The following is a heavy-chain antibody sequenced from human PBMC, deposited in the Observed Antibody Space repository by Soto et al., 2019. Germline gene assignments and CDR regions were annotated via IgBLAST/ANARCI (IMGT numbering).Heavy chain of an antibody. D-gene: IGHD3-9*01. V-gene: IGHV1-18*04. Sequence: QVQLVQSAGEVRKPGASVKVSCKTSGYTFNLYGMTWLRQASGQGLEWMGWISGYNGNATYAQKFKGRVVLTIDTSTTTAHMELGSLTSDDTAVYYCARILQTSRALGHWGQGTLVTVSS. CDR3: ARILQTSRALGH. CDR1: GYTFNLYG. J-gene: IGHJ4*02. CDR2: ISGYNGNA.